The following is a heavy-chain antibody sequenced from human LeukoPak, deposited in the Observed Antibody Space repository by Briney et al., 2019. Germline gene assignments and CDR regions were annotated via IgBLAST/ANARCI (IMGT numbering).Heavy chain of an antibody. CDR2: IYYSGST. CDR3: ARTTEDAFDI. Sequence: SETLSLTCTVSGGSISSSYYYWGWIRQPPGKGLEWIGSIYYSGSTYYNPSLKSRVTISVDTSKNQFSLKLSSVTAADTAVYYCARTTEDAFDIWGQGTMVTVSS. J-gene: IGHJ3*02. CDR1: GGSISSSYYY. D-gene: IGHD4-11*01. V-gene: IGHV4-39*07.